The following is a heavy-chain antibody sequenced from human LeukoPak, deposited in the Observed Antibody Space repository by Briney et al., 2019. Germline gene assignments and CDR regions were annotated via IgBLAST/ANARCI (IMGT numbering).Heavy chain of an antibody. V-gene: IGHV1-69*05. Sequence: ASVKVSCKASGGTFSSYAISWVRQAPGQGREWMGRIIPIFGTANYVQKFQGRVTITTDESTSTAYMELSSLRSEDTAVYYCAARDGYNDRADYWGQGTLVTVSS. J-gene: IGHJ4*02. CDR1: GGTFSSYA. CDR2: IIPIFGTA. D-gene: IGHD5-24*01. CDR3: AARDGYNDRADY.